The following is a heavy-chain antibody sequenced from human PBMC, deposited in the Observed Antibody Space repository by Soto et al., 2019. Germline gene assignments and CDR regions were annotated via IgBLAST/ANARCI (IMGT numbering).Heavy chain of an antibody. Sequence: HPGGSLRLSCAASGFTFSSYGMHWVRQAPGKGLEWVAVISYDGSNKYYADSVKGRFTISRDNSKNTLYLQMNSLRAEDTAVYYCAKDRAPSTVTVLDYWGQGTLVTVSS. CDR1: GFTFSSYG. CDR2: ISYDGSNK. V-gene: IGHV3-30*18. D-gene: IGHD4-17*01. J-gene: IGHJ4*02. CDR3: AKDRAPSTVTVLDY.